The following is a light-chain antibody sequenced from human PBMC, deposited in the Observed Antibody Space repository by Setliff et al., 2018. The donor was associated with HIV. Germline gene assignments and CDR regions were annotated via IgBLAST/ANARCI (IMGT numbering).Light chain of an antibody. CDR3: CSYSRSTVPYV. J-gene: IGLJ1*01. CDR2: NVY. V-gene: IGLV2-23*02. Sequence: SVLTQVASVSGSLGQLITISCTGSSSDIGGHNLVSWFRVDPGKAPKLIIYNVYLLASGVSPRFSASKSGNTASLTIFGLQSEGEGDYYCCSYSRSTVPYVFGSGTRSPS. CDR1: SSDIGGHNL.